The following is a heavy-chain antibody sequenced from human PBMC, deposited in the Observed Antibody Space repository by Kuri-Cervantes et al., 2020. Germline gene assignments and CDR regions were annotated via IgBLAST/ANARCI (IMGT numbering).Heavy chain of an antibody. CDR2: ISGSGGST. CDR3: AKDRVRGVIITGAFDI. V-gene: IGHV3-23*01. J-gene: IGHJ3*02. Sequence: GGSLRLSCTVSGFTFSSYAMSWVRQAPGKGLEWVSAISGSGGSTYYADSVKGRFTISRDNSKNTLFLQMNSLRAEDTAVYSCAKDRVRGVIITGAFDIWGQGTMVTVSS. D-gene: IGHD3-10*01. CDR1: GFTFSSYA.